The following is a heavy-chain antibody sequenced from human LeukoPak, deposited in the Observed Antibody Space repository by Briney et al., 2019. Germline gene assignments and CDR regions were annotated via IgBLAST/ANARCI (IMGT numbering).Heavy chain of an antibody. CDR3: ARWAHRWFDP. V-gene: IGHV4-4*07. CDR1: GGSISSYY. CDR2: IYTSGST. Sequence: SETLSLTCSLSGGSISSYYWSWIRQPAGKGLEWIGRIYTSGSTNYNPSLKSRVTMSVDTSKNQFSLKLSSVTAADAAVYYCARWAHRWFDPWGQGTLVTVSS. J-gene: IGHJ5*02.